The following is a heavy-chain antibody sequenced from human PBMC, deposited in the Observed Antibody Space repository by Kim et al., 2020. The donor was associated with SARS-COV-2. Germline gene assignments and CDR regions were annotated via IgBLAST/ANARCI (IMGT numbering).Heavy chain of an antibody. CDR3: SRSPVTTGLYIDS. D-gene: IGHD4-17*01. CDR2: ISGHGDTI. J-gene: IGHJ5*01. V-gene: IGHV3-23*01. Sequence: GGSLRLSCAASGFAFTAYAMTWVRHAPGKGLEWDSTISGHGDTIYYGDSVRGRFTVSRDNPKNTVSLLMNSLTNEDTAVYYCSRSPVTTGLYIDS. CDR1: GFAFTAYA.